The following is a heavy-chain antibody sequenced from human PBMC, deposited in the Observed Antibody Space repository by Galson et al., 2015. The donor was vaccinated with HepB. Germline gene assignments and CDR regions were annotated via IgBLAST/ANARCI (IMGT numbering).Heavy chain of an antibody. CDR3: ARVVMDYGDPDYVDV. J-gene: IGHJ6*03. Sequence: SLRLSCAASGFTFSSYSMNWVRQAPGKGLEWVSYISSSSSTIYYADSVKGRFTISRDNAKNSLYLQMNSLRDEDTAVYYCARVVMDYGDPDYVDVWGKGTTATVSS. D-gene: IGHD4-17*01. CDR2: ISSSSSTI. CDR1: GFTFSSYS. V-gene: IGHV3-48*02.